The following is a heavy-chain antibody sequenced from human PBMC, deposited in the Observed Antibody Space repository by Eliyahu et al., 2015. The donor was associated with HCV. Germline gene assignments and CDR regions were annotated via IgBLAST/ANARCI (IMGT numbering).Heavy chain of an antibody. D-gene: IGHD3-9*01. J-gene: IGHJ4*02. CDR2: ISATGDNI. CDR3: ATGDILTGAVFDY. V-gene: IGHV3-23*01. CDR1: GXTFSSSA. Sequence: EVQLLESGGGLVQPGGXLRLSCXASGXTFSSSAMNWVRQAPGKGLEWVSLISATGDNIYYADSVKGRFTISRDNSKNTLYLQMNSLRAEDTAVYYCATGDILTGAVFDYWGQGTLVTVSS.